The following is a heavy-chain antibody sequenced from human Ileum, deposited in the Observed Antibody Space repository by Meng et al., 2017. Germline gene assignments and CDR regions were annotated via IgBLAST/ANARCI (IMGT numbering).Heavy chain of an antibody. D-gene: IGHD4-11*01. CDR1: GTSLGSNKW. J-gene: IGHJ5*02. CDR2: IYQSGNT. CDR3: ARCQQYLVNNWFDP. Sequence: QVSGPTPVTLSGTLSLSCACPGTSLGSNKWWGWVRQSPGKGLEWIGEIYQSGNTNYNPALKSRVTISLDKSKNQFSLNLTSVTAADTAIYYCARCQQYLVNNWFDPWGQGILVTVSS. V-gene: IGHV4-4*02.